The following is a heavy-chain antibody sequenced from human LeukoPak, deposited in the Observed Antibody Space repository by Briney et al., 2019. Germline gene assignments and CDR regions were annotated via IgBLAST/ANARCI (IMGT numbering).Heavy chain of an antibody. CDR1: GGSISSYY. V-gene: IGHV4-59*01. D-gene: IGHD3-22*01. Sequence: SETLSLTCTVSGGSISSYYWSWIRQPPGKGLEWIGYIYYSGSTNYNPSLKSRVTISVDTSKNQFSLKLSSVTAADTAVYYCARVVVSTSYYYYYGMDVRGQGTTVTVYS. CDR2: IYYSGST. CDR3: ARVVVSTSYYYYYGMDV. J-gene: IGHJ6*02.